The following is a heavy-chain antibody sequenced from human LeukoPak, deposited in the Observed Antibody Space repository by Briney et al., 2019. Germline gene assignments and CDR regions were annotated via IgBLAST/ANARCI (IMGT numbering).Heavy chain of an antibody. CDR1: GATFSSYA. CDR3: ARARFSITGGVTLYYFDY. V-gene: IGHV1-69*05. J-gene: IGHJ4*02. Sequence: SVKVSCKASGATFSSYAISWVRQAPGQGLEWMGGIIPIFGTANYAQRFPGRVTITTDESTSTAYMELSSLSSEDTAVYYCARARFSITGGVTLYYFDYWGQGTLVTVSS. CDR2: IIPIFGTA. D-gene: IGHD5-18*01.